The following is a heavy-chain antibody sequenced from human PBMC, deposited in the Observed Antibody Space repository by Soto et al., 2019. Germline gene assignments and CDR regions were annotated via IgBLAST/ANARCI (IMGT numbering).Heavy chain of an antibody. Sequence: SETLSLTCAVYGGSFSGYYWSWIRQPPGKGLEWIGEINHSGSTNYNPSLKSRVTISVDRSKNQFSLKLSSVTAADTAVYYCARVAPYYDYIWGSYRDYYYYMDVWGKGTTVTVSS. CDR2: INHSGST. J-gene: IGHJ6*03. D-gene: IGHD3-16*02. CDR3: ARVAPYYDYIWGSYRDYYYYMDV. V-gene: IGHV4-34*01. CDR1: GGSFSGYY.